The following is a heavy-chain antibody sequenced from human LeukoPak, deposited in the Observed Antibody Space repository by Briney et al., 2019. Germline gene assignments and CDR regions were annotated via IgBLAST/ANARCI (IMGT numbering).Heavy chain of an antibody. CDR2: IYHSGST. J-gene: IGHJ6*03. D-gene: IGHD6-13*01. CDR1: GGSLSSGGYY. CDR3: ARDFSSWTLGDYYYYMDV. Sequence: SETLSLTCSVSGGSLSSGGYYWSWIRQPPGKGLEWIGYIYHSGSTYYNPSLKSRVTISVDRSKNQFSLKLSSVTAADTAVYYCARDFSSWTLGDYYYYMDVWGKGTTVTVSS. V-gene: IGHV4-30-2*01.